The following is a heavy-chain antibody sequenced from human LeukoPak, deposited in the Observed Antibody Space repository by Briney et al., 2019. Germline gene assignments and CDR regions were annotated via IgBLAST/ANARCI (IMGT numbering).Heavy chain of an antibody. Sequence: ASVKVSCKASGYTFTGYYMHWVRQAPGQGLEWMGIINPSGGSTSYAQKFQGRVTMTRDMSTSTVYMELSSLRSEDTAVYYCARGGSYGGNSAGPLPLDYWGQGTLVTVSS. V-gene: IGHV1-46*01. CDR2: INPSGGST. D-gene: IGHD4-23*01. CDR1: GYTFTGYY. CDR3: ARGGSYGGNSAGPLPLDY. J-gene: IGHJ4*02.